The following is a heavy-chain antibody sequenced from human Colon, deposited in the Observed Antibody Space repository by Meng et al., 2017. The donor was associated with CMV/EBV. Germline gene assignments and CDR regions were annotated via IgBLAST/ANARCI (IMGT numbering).Heavy chain of an antibody. D-gene: IGHD2-8*01. V-gene: IGHV1-18*01. CDR3: ARDCWSLGYCTSSIAMDV. CDR1: GYTFITHA. CDR2: INAHNGNT. J-gene: IGHJ6*02. Sequence: ASVKVSCKASGYTFITHAISWVRQAPGQGLEWMGWINAHNGNTNYAHEVQGRVTLTTDTSTNTAYMELMNLRSDDTAVYYCARDCWSLGYCTSSIAMDVWGQGTTVTVSS.